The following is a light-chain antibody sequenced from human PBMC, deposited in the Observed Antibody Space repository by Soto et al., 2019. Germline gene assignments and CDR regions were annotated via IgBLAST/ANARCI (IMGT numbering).Light chain of an antibody. CDR2: AAS. CDR3: QYYNNWLAT. J-gene: IGKJ4*01. V-gene: IGKV3-15*01. Sequence: VMTQSPATLSVSPADTVSLSCRANQTISNNLAWYHQKPGQAPRLLIYAASTRATGVSARFSGSGSGTEFTLTISSLQSEDFTIYYCQYYNNWLATCGGGTKV. CDR1: QTISNN.